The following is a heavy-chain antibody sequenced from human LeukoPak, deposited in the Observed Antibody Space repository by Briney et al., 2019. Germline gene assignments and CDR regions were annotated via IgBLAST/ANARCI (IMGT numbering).Heavy chain of an antibody. CDR2: ISGRGFSM. Sequence: GGSLRLSCAASGFSFDESYMTWNRQAPGKGLEWVAYISGRGFSMYYADSVKGRFTISRDNARNSLYLNMSSLRADDTAVYYCARGKRRFDYWGQGTLVTVSS. V-gene: IGHV3-11*01. CDR3: ARGKRRFDY. J-gene: IGHJ4*02. CDR1: GFSFDESY.